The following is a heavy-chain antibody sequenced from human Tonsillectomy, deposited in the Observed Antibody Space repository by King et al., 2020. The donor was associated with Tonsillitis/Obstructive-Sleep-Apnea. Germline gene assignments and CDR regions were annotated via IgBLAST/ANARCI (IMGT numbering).Heavy chain of an antibody. CDR3: SRGSYKIGGGGC. J-gene: IGHJ4*02. CDR1: GFTFSNYN. Sequence: VQLVESGGRLVQPGGSLRLSYAASGFTFSNYNMNWFRQAPGMGLEWISYISSSGSNIYYADSVKGRLTISRDNAKNSLYLQMNSLRDEDTALYYCSRGSYKIGGGGCWGQGTLVSVSS. V-gene: IGHV3-48*02. D-gene: IGHD1-14*01. CDR2: ISSSGSNI.